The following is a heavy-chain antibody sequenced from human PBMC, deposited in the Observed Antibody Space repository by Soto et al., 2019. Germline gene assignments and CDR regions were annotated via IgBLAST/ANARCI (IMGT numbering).Heavy chain of an antibody. CDR2: ISSSSSYI. CDR1: GFTFSSYS. V-gene: IGHV3-21*01. J-gene: IGHJ6*02. Sequence: GGSLRLSCAASGFTFSSYSMNWVRQAPGKGLEWVSSISSSSSYIYYADSVKGRFTISRDNAKNSLYLQMNSLRAEDTAVYYCARDRKKEMTKGYYYGMDVWGQGTTVTVSS. CDR3: ARDRKKEMTKGYYYGMDV.